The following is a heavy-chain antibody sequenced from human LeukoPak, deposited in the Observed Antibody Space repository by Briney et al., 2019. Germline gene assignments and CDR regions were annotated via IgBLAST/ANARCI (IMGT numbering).Heavy chain of an antibody. CDR2: IRFDGSNK. V-gene: IGHV3-33*01. J-gene: IGHJ4*02. CDR1: GFTFSSYG. Sequence: GRSLRLSCAASGFTFSSYGMHWVRQAPGKGLEWVAFIRFDGSNKYYADYVKGRFTISRDNSKNTLYLQMNSLRAEDTAVYYCARGQLNYFESSGGDYFDYWGQGTLVTVSS. CDR3: ARGQLNYFESSGGDYFDY. D-gene: IGHD3-22*01.